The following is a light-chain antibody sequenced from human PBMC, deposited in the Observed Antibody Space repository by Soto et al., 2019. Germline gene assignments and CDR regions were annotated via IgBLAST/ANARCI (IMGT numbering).Light chain of an antibody. J-gene: IGLJ2*01. Sequence: QSALTQPASVSGSPGQSITISCTGTSGDIGTYNYVSWYQQYPGKPPKLIIYEVINRPSGVSYRFSGSKSGNTASLIISGLQAEDEADYYCSSYTSGNTAVIFGGGTKLTVL. CDR1: SGDIGTYNY. V-gene: IGLV2-14*01. CDR3: SSYTSGNTAVI. CDR2: EVI.